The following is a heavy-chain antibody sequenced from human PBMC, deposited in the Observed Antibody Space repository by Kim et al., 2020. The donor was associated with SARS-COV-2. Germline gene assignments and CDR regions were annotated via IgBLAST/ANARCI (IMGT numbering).Heavy chain of an antibody. CDR2: VYYIGST. D-gene: IGHD4-17*01. J-gene: IGHJ4*02. Sequence: SETLSLTCAVSGDSISSSSYYWGWIRQPPGKGLEWIGSVYYIGSTYYNPSLKSRVTMSVDTSNNQFSLKLSSVTAADTAVYYCARLNYGDSNFDYWGQGT. V-gene: IGHV4-39*01. CDR3: ARLNYGDSNFDY. CDR1: GDSISSSSYY.